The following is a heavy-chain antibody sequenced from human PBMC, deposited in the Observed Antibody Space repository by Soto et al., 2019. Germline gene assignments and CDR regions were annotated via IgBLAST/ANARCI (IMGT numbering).Heavy chain of an antibody. D-gene: IGHD3-10*01. CDR3: VSEWFGELKYFDY. CDR1: GFSFSDHY. J-gene: IGHJ4*02. Sequence: GESLKISCAASGFSFSDHYMEWVRQAPGKGLEWVGRIRNKANSYTTEYGASVKGRFTISRDDSKNSLSLQMNSLKTEDTAVYYCVSEWFGELKYFDYWGQGILVTVSS. V-gene: IGHV3-72*01. CDR2: IRNKANSYTT.